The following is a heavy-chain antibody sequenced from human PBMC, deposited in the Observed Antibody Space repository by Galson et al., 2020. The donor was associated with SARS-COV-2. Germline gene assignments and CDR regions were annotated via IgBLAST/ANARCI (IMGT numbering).Heavy chain of an antibody. CDR3: ARIQIAAAGSPFDY. CDR1: RFSLSTSGMC. D-gene: IGHD6-13*01. Sequence: SGPKLVHPPQTLTLTCTFSRFSLSTSGMCVSWIRQPPGKALEWLALIDWDDDKYYSTSLKTRLTISKDTSKNQVVLTMTNMDPVDTATYYCARIQIAAAGSPFDYWGQGTLVTVSS. J-gene: IGHJ4*02. V-gene: IGHV2-70*01. CDR2: IDWDDDK.